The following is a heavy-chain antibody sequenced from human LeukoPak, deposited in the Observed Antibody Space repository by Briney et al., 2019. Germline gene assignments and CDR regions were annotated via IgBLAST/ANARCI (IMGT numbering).Heavy chain of an antibody. CDR2: VNHSGST. D-gene: IGHD6-13*01. Sequence: SETLSLSCAVYGGSFSGYYWSWIRQPPGKGLEWIGEVNHSGSTNYNPSLKSRVTISVDTSKNQFSLKLSSVTAADTAVYYCARGLEGIAAAGTRWSDPCGQGTLVTVSS. CDR1: GGSFSGYY. J-gene: IGHJ5*02. V-gene: IGHV4-34*01. CDR3: ARGLEGIAAAGTRWSDP.